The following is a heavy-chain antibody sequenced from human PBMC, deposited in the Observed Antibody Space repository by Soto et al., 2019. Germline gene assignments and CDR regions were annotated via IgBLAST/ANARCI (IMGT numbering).Heavy chain of an antibody. CDR1: GFTFSDYY. Sequence: QVQLVESGGGLVKPGGSLRLSCAASGFTFSDYYMSWIRQAPGKGLEWVSYISSSSSYTNYADSVKGRFTISRDNAKNSLYLQMNSLRAEDTAVYHCARGLRSTRYYYYYGMDVWGQGTTVTVSS. J-gene: IGHJ6*02. D-gene: IGHD3-10*01. V-gene: IGHV3-11*05. CDR3: ARGLRSTRYYYYYGMDV. CDR2: ISSSSSYT.